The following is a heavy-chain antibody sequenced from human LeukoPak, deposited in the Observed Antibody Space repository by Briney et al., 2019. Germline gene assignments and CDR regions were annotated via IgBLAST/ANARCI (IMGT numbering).Heavy chain of an antibody. CDR1: GFTFSSYG. J-gene: IGHJ4*02. CDR3: AKEVYKQLAAAGLDY. D-gene: IGHD6-13*01. Sequence: PARSLRLSCAASGFTFSSYGMHWVRQAPGKGLEWVAVISYDGSNKYYADSVKGRFIISRDNSKNTLYLQMTSLRAEDTAVYYCAKEVYKQLAAAGLDYWGQGTLVTVSS. CDR2: ISYDGSNK. V-gene: IGHV3-30*18.